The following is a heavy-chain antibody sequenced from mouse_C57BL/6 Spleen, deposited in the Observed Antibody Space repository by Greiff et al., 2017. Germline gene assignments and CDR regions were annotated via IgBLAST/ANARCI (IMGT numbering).Heavy chain of an antibody. V-gene: IGHV1-81*01. D-gene: IGHD2-4*01. CDR2: IYPRSGNT. Sequence: QVQLQQSGAELARPGASVKLSCKASGYTFTSYGISWVKQRTGQGLEWIGEIYPRSGNTYYNEKFQGKATLTADKSSSTAYMELRSLTSDDYAVYFCGRREDYDGYFDVWGTGTTVTVSS. CDR1: GYTFTSYG. CDR3: GRREDYDGYFDV. J-gene: IGHJ1*03.